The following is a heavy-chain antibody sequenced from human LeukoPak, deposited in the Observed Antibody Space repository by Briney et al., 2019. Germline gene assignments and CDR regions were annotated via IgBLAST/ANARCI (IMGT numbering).Heavy chain of an antibody. CDR2: IYYSGST. CDR3: ARQSVVPAASGGYDAFDI. D-gene: IGHD2-2*01. Sequence: SETLSLTYTVSGGSISSSSYYWGWIRQPPGKGLEWIGSIYYSGSTYYNPSLKSRVTISVDTSKNQFSLKLSSVTAADTAVYYCARQSVVPAASGGYDAFDIWGQGTMVTVSS. J-gene: IGHJ3*02. CDR1: GGSISSSSYY. V-gene: IGHV4-39*01.